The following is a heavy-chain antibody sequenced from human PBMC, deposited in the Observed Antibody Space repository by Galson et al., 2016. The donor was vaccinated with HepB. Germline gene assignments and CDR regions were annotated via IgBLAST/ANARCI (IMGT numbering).Heavy chain of an antibody. Sequence: SLRLSCAASGFTFSSYSMHWVRQTPGQGLEWVAVISYSGTYKYYADSVKGRFTISRDNSKNTLYLQMNSLRAEDTAVYYCVDFSSSSGSDDDYWGQGTLVTVSS. D-gene: IGHD6-6*01. V-gene: IGHV3-30*04. CDR1: GFTFSSYS. CDR2: ISYSGTYK. J-gene: IGHJ4*02. CDR3: VDFSSSSGSDDDY.